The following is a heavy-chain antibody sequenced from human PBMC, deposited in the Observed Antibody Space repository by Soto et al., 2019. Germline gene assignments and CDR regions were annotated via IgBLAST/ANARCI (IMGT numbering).Heavy chain of an antibody. V-gene: IGHV3-49*04. CDR1: GFTFGDYA. CDR2: IRSKAYGGTA. CDR3: ARGDCRSTSCFIFDY. Sequence: PGGSLRLSCSTSGFTFGDYAMSWVRQAPGKGLEWVGFIRSKAYGGTAEYAASVKGRFTISRDDSKSIAYLQMDSLKTEDTAVYYCARGDCRSTSCFIFDYWGQGTLVTVSS. J-gene: IGHJ4*02. D-gene: IGHD2-2*01.